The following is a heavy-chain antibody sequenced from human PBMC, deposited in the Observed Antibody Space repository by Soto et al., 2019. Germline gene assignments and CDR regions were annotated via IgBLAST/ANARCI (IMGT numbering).Heavy chain of an antibody. J-gene: IGHJ4*02. D-gene: IGHD6-13*01. Sequence: SVKVSCKASGGTFSSYPISWVRQAPGQGLEWMGGIIPIYRTADYAQKFQGRVTITADESARTSYMELRSLKSQDTAVYYCVRDSGAKLSSSWGQGTLVTVSS. CDR2: IIPIYRTA. CDR1: GGTFSSYP. V-gene: IGHV1-69*13. CDR3: VRDSGAKLSSS.